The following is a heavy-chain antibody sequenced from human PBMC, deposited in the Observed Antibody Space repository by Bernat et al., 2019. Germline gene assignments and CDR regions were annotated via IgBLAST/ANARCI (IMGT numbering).Heavy chain of an antibody. J-gene: IGHJ2*01. V-gene: IGHV1-3*01. CDR2: INACNRNT. CDR1: YTFTSYA. CDR3: ARGIAVVGYWYFEL. D-gene: IGHD6-19*01. Sequence: YTFTSYAMHWVRQTPAQRLEWMVWINACNRNTKCSQKFQGRVTITRDTSSSTAYMELSSLRSEDTGVYYCARGIAVVGYWYFELWGR.